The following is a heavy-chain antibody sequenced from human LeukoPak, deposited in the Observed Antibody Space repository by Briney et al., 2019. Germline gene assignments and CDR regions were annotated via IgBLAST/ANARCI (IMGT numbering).Heavy chain of an antibody. Sequence: PGGSLRLSCAASGLIFRNAWMSWVRQAPGQGPEWVTRIKRKTDGGTTGYAASVKGRFTISRDDSKNALYLEMNSLKTKDTAVYYCATSGQHWDVFDYWGQGTQVTVSS. J-gene: IGHJ4*02. CDR1: GLIFRNAW. D-gene: IGHD1-1*01. V-gene: IGHV3-15*01. CDR2: IKRKTDGGTT. CDR3: ATSGQHWDVFDY.